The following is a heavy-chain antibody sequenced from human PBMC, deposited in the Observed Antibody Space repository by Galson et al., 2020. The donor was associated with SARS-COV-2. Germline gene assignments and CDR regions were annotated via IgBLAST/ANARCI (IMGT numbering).Heavy chain of an antibody. J-gene: IGHJ6*02. V-gene: IGHV7-4-1*02. CDR2: INTNTGNP. CDR3: ARDMVAVAVTGYYYYGMDV. Sequence: VKVSCKASGYTFTSYAMNWVRQAPGQGLEWMGWINTNTGNPTYAQGFTGRFVFSLDTSVSTAYLQISSLKAEDTAVYYCARDMVAVAVTGYYYYGMDVWGQGTTVTVSS. D-gene: IGHD6-19*01. CDR1: GYTFTSYA.